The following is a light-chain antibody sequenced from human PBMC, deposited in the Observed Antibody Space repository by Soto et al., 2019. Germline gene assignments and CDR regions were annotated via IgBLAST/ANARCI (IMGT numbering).Light chain of an antibody. Sequence: DIQLTQSPSFLSASVGDKVTITCRASQGIANFLAWFQQKPGRAPNLLIYTAATLQGGVPSRFSGSGSGTEFTLTITGLQAEDFATYYCQQFYAFPRTFGQGTKVDIK. CDR2: TAA. CDR1: QGIANF. CDR3: QQFYAFPRT. J-gene: IGKJ1*01. V-gene: IGKV1-9*01.